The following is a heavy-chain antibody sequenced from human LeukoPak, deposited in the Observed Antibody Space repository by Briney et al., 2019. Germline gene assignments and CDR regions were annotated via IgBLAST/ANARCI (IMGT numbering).Heavy chain of an antibody. CDR3: ARGPSTVVTMR. J-gene: IGHJ4*02. CDR1: GFTFSDYW. CDR2: IKEDGTTK. V-gene: IGHV3-7*01. Sequence: GGSLRLSCAASGFTFSDYWMTWVRQAPGKGLEWVANIKEDGTTKHYVDSVKGRFTISRDNAKRSLYLQMNSLRAEDTALYYCARGPSTVVTMRWGQGTLVAVSS. D-gene: IGHD2-21*02.